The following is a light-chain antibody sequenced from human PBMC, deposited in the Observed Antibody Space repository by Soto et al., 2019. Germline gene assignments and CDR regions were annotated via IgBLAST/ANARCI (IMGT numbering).Light chain of an antibody. CDR1: QRVSSH. CDR2: AAS. Sequence: ETVMTHSPVTLSVSPGDTTTLSCRASQRVSSHLAWYQQRPGQAPRLLIKAASTRATGIPVRFSGSGSETEFTLTIRSLQSEDFGFYYCHQYNNWPWTFGQGTKVDIK. CDR3: HQYNNWPWT. J-gene: IGKJ1*01. V-gene: IGKV3-15*01.